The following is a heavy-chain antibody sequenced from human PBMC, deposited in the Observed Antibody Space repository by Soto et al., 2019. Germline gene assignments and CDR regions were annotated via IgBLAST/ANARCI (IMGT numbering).Heavy chain of an antibody. D-gene: IGHD3-10*01. CDR3: ARDAISMVRGTNNWFDP. CDR1: GFTFSNYA. Sequence: EVQLLESGGGLVQPGRSLTLSCAASGFTFSNYAMSWVRQAPGKGLEWVSAISGGGISTYYADSVRGRFTISRDNSRNTLYLRMNRLRAEDTAVYYCARDAISMVRGTNNWFDPWGQGTLVTVSS. J-gene: IGHJ5*02. CDR2: ISGGGIST. V-gene: IGHV3-23*01.